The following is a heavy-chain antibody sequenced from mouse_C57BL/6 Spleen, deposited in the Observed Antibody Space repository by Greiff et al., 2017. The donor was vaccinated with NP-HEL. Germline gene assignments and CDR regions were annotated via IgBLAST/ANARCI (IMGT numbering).Heavy chain of an antibody. Sequence: VQLQQSGPELVKPGASVKISCKASGYAFSSSWMNWVKQRPGKGLEWIGRIYPGDGDTNYNGKFKGKDTLTADKSSSTAYMQLSSLTSEDSAVYFCEREVFRWGQGTTLTVSS. CDR3: EREVFR. CDR1: GYAFSSSW. J-gene: IGHJ2*01. D-gene: IGHD6-2*01. V-gene: IGHV1-82*01. CDR2: IYPGDGDT.